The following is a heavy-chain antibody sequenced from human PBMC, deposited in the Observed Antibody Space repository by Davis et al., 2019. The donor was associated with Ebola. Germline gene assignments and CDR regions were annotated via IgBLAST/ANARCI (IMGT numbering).Heavy chain of an antibody. V-gene: IGHV4-34*01. CDR3: AREIAAVNNHGMDV. D-gene: IGHD6-25*01. J-gene: IGHJ6*02. CDR1: GGSFNTYY. CDR2: INHSGTT. Sequence: PSETLSLTCAVYGGSFNTYYWTWIRQPPGKGLEWIGEINHSGTTKYNPSLKSRVTISVDTSKNQFFLKVNSVIAADTAVYYCAREIAAVNNHGMDVWGRGTAVSVSS.